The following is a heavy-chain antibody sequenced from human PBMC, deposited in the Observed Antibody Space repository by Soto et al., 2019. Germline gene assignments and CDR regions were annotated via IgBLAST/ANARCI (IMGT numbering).Heavy chain of an antibody. Sequence: QVQLQQWGAGLLKPSEPLSLTCAVYVVSFSGHYWNWIRQPPGKGLEWIGEINHRGRTNYNPSLKSRVTISVDTSKNQFSLNLNSVTAADTAVYYCTRSGDYAWFDPWSQGTPVIVSA. J-gene: IGHJ5*02. CDR3: TRSGDYAWFDP. V-gene: IGHV4-34*01. D-gene: IGHD4-17*01. CDR2: INHRGRT. CDR1: VVSFSGHY.